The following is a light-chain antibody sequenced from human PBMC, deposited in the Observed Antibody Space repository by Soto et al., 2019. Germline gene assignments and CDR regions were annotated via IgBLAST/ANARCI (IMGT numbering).Light chain of an antibody. V-gene: IGKV3-11*01. CDR2: DAS. CDR1: QSVSSY. J-gene: IGKJ5*01. CDR3: QQRSNWQIT. Sequence: EILFTQAPATPSFSPGERATLSSRASQSVSSYLAWYQQKPGQAPRLLIYDASNRATGIPARFSGSGSGTDFTLTISSLEPEDFAVYYCQQRSNWQITFGQGTRLEIK.